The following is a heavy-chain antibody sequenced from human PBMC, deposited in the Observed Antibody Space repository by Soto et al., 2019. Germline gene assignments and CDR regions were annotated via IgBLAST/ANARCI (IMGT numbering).Heavy chain of an antibody. V-gene: IGHV4-34*01. Sequence: SETLSLTCAVYGGSFSGYYWSWIRQPPGKGLEWIGEINHSGSTNYNPSLKSRVTISVDTSKNQFSLKLSSVTAADTAVYYCARARIVVVPAARHNWFDPWGQGTLVTVSS. CDR1: GGSFSGYY. D-gene: IGHD2-2*01. CDR2: INHSGST. CDR3: ARARIVVVPAARHNWFDP. J-gene: IGHJ5*02.